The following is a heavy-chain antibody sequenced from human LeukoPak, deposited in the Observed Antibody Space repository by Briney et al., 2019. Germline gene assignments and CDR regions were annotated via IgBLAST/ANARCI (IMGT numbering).Heavy chain of an antibody. J-gene: IGHJ4*02. CDR3: ARSYYDTPANDY. CDR1: GGSISSISYY. V-gene: IGHV4-61*01. Sequence: NTSETLSLTCTVSGGSISSISYYWSWIRQPPGKGLEWIGYIYYSGSTNYNPSLKSRVTISVDTSKNQFSLKLSSVTAADTAVYYCARSYYDTPANDYWGQGTLVTVSS. CDR2: IYYSGST. D-gene: IGHD3-22*01.